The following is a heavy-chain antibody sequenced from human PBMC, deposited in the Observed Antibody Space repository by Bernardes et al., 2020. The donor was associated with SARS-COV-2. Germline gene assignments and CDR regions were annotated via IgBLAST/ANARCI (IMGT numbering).Heavy chain of an antibody. D-gene: IGHD1-26*01. CDR1: GFSFNTYG. Sequence: GGSLRLSCAASGFSFNTYGMHWVRQTPGEGLEWVAVISHEGGKKNYADSVKGRFTISRDNSKNALYLQMDSLRADDTAVYYCAKKVPGSYETSGIDYWGQGTLVTVSS. CDR3: AKKVPGSYETSGIDY. CDR2: ISHEGGKK. V-gene: IGHV3-30*18. J-gene: IGHJ4*02.